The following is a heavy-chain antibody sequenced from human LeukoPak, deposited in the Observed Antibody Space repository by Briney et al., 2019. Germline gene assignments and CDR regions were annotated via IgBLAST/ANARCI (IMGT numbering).Heavy chain of an antibody. Sequence: ASETLSLTCTVSGGSISSYYWSWIRQHPGKGLEWIGYIYYSGSTYYNPSLKSRVTISVDTSKNQFSLKLSSVTAADTAVYYCARKVLVPAALGAFDIWGQGTMVTVSS. D-gene: IGHD2-2*01. CDR1: GGSISSYY. V-gene: IGHV4-59*06. CDR2: IYYSGST. J-gene: IGHJ3*02. CDR3: ARKVLVPAALGAFDI.